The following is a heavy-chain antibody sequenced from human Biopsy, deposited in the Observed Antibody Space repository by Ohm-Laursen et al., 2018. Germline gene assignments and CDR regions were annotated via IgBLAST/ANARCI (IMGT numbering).Heavy chain of an antibody. J-gene: IGHJ4*02. D-gene: IGHD5-24*01. V-gene: IGHV4-39*01. Sequence: SETLSLTCTVSGGSISSGSNYWAWIRQPPGKGLEWIGSVYHSGTTYYSPSLKSRVTISVETSKNQLSLKVTSVTAADTAAYYCARHDGNGPFALDSWGQGTLVTVSS. CDR1: GGSISSGSNY. CDR3: ARHDGNGPFALDS. CDR2: VYHSGTT.